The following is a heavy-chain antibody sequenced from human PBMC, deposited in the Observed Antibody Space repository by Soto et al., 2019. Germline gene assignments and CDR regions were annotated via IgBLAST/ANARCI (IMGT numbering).Heavy chain of an antibody. CDR2: MHYTGFS. D-gene: IGHD6-13*01. CDR3: ATSSGTAWYTY. J-gene: IGHJ4*02. CDR1: GDSVTSHY. Sequence: SETRSLTCSFSGDSVTSHYLTWIRQSPEKGLEWIGYMHYTGFSHYNPSLKSRLTISVDTAKNQFTLQLTSVTVADTAVYYCATSSGTAWYTYWGQGTQVTVSS. V-gene: IGHV4-59*02.